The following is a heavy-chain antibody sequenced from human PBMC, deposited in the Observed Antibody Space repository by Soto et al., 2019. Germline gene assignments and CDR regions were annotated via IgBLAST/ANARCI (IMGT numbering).Heavy chain of an antibody. V-gene: IGHV3-43*01. D-gene: IGHD2-15*01. CDR1: GFTFDDYT. J-gene: IGHJ4*02. Sequence: LRLSCAASGFTFDDYTMHWVRQAPGKGLEWVSLISWDGGSTYYADSVKGRFTISRDNSKNSLYLQMNSLRTEDTALYYCAKDMESFCGGSCYSDYWGQGTLVTVS. CDR3: AKDMESFCGGSCYSDY. CDR2: ISWDGGST.